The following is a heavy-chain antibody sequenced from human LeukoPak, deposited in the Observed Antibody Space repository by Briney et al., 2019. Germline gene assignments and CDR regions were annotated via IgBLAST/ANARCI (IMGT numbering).Heavy chain of an antibody. CDR2: IYHSGST. J-gene: IGHJ3*02. CDR3: ARSDHNFWSGSYTFDI. Sequence: SETLSLTCAVSGYSISSDKSWGWIRQPPGKGLEWIGSIYHSGSTYYNPSLKSRVTISVDTSKNQFSLKLSSVTAADTAVYYCARSDHNFWSGSYTFDIWAKGQWSPSLQ. D-gene: IGHD3-3*01. V-gene: IGHV4-38-2*01. CDR1: GYSISSDKS.